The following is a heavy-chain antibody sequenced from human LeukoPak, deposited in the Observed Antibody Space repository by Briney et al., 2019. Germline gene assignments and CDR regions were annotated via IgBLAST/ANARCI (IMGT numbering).Heavy chain of an antibody. CDR2: ISWNSGSI. CDR3: AKDGYSSGWYDYFAY. Sequence: QPGRSLRLSCAASGFTFDDYAMHWVRHAPGKGLEWVSGISWNSGSIGYADSVKGRFTISRDNAKNSLYLQMNSLRAEDTALYYCAKDGYSSGWYDYFAYWGQGTLVTVSS. CDR1: GFTFDDYA. J-gene: IGHJ4*02. D-gene: IGHD6-19*01. V-gene: IGHV3-9*01.